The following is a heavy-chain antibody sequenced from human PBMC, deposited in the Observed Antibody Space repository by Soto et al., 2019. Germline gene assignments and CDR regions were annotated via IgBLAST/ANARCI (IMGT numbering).Heavy chain of an antibody. Sequence: GTLSLTCTVSGDSISSYYWGWIRQPAGKGLEWIGYIHYSGSTNYNPSLKSRVTISVDTPKNQFSLKVNSMTAADTAVYYCARGGLAARKGRWFDPWGQGTLVTVSS. J-gene: IGHJ5*02. CDR2: IHYSGST. CDR3: ARGGLAARKGRWFDP. CDR1: GDSISSYY. V-gene: IGHV4-59*01. D-gene: IGHD6-6*01.